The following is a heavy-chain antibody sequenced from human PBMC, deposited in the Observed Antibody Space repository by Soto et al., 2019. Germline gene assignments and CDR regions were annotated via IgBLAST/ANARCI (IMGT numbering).Heavy chain of an antibody. J-gene: IGHJ4*02. CDR1: GGSFSGYI. CDR3: ARGLITGSQYSGGRYYFDS. D-gene: IGHD1-26*01. Sequence: QVQLQQSGAGLLKPSETLSLTCDVYGGSFSGYIWTWIRQTPGKGLQWIGQINHSGSANYNPSLKSRVTISVHTSNSQFSLELSSVTAADTAAYYCARGLITGSQYSGGRYYFDSWGQGTQVTVSS. V-gene: IGHV4-34*01. CDR2: INHSGSA.